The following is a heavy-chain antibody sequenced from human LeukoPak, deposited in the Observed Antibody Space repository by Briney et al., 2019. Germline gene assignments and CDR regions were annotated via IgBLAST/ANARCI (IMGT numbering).Heavy chain of an antibody. CDR1: GFTFSSYW. Sequence: PGGSLRLSCAASGFTFSSYWMSWVCQAPGKGLEWVANIKQDGSEKYYVDSVNGRFAISRDNAQNSLYLQMNSLRAEDTAVYYCAPSGNSVVVTDNWFDPWGQGTLVTVSS. V-gene: IGHV3-7*01. J-gene: IGHJ5*02. CDR3: APSGNSVVVTDNWFDP. D-gene: IGHD2-21*02. CDR2: IKQDGSEK.